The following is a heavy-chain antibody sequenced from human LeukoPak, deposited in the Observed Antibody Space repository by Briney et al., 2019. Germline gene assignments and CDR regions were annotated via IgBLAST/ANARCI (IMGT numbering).Heavy chain of an antibody. CDR1: GGSISSYY. Sequence: SETLSLTCTVSGGSISSYYWSWIRQPPGKGLEWIGNIYYSGSTNYNPSLKSRVTISVDTSNNHFSLKLISVTAADTAVYYCARGYCSGGSCYSYYYYNYMDVWGKGTTVTVSS. D-gene: IGHD2-15*01. J-gene: IGHJ6*03. V-gene: IGHV4-59*12. CDR3: ARGYCSGGSCYSYYYYNYMDV. CDR2: IYYSGST.